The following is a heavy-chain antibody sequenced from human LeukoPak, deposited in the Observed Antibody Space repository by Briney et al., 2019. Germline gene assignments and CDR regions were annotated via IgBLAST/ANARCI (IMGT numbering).Heavy chain of an antibody. CDR1: GYTFTSYG. CDR2: ISAYNGNT. CDR3: ARPIWDILTGYYVGYFDY. Sequence: ASAKVSCKASGYTFTSYGISWVRQAPGQGLEWMGRISAYNGNTNYAQKLQGRVTMTTDTSTSTAYMELRSLRSDDTAVYYCARPIWDILTGYYVGYFDYWGQGTLVTVSS. V-gene: IGHV1-18*01. D-gene: IGHD3-9*01. J-gene: IGHJ4*02.